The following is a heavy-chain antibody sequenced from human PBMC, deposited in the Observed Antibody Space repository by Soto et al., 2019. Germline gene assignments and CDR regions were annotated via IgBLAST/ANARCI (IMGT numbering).Heavy chain of an antibody. CDR3: VRGHHSGNYYIGGGTREDS. J-gene: IGHJ4*02. CDR1: GGSISSSDYY. D-gene: IGHD1-26*01. Sequence: QVQLQESGPGLVKPSQTLSLTCTVSGGSISSSDYYWSWIRQPPGKGLEWIGYIYLSGGTYHNPSLKSRVTISSDTSKNQFSLKLTSVTAADTAVYYCVRGHHSGNYYIGGGTREDSWGPGTLVTVSS. V-gene: IGHV4-30-4*01. CDR2: IYLSGGT.